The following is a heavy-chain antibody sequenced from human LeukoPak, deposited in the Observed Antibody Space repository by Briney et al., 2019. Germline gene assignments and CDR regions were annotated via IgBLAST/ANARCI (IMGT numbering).Heavy chain of an antibody. CDR1: GGSISSYY. Sequence: PSETLSLTCTVSGGSISSYYWGWIRQPPGKGLEWIGYIYYSGTINYNPSLKSRVTISVDTSKNQFSLKLSSVTAADTAVYYCARGVYIAAAQYGYWGQGTLVTVSS. J-gene: IGHJ4*02. D-gene: IGHD6-13*01. CDR3: ARGVYIAAAQYGY. V-gene: IGHV4-59*01. CDR2: IYYSGTI.